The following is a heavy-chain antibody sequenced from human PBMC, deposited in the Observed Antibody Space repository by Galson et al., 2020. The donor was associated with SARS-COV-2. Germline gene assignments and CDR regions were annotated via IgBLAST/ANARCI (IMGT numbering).Heavy chain of an antibody. CDR3: ARRLACLHTFSNCDEN. D-gene: IGHD1-1*01. V-gene: IGHV4-39*01. CDR1: GDSVSSSSFY. CDR2: MYFTGTT. Sequence: SETLSLTCTVSGDSVSSSSFYWGWIRQPPGNGLEWIGSMYFTGTTYYNPSLKSRVTISVDTSKKQFALKLTSVTAADTAVYYCARRLACLHTFSNCDENWGQGILVTVSS. J-gene: IGHJ4*02.